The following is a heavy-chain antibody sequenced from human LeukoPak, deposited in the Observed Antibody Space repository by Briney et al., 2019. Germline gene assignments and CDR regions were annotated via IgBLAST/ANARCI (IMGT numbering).Heavy chain of an antibody. V-gene: IGHV4-30-2*01. CDR2: IYHSGST. Sequence: PSETLSLTCAVSGGSISSGGYSWSWIRQPPGKGLEWIGYIYHSGSTYYNPSLKSRVTISVDRSKNQFSLKLSSVTAEDTAVYYCARDDIYWGQGTLVTVSS. CDR1: GGSISSGGYS. CDR3: ARDDIY. J-gene: IGHJ4*02.